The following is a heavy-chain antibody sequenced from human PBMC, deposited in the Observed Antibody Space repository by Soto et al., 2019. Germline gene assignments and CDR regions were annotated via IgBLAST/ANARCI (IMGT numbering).Heavy chain of an antibody. CDR3: ARDDCGSNPLSALDI. D-gene: IGHD4-17*01. V-gene: IGHV4-59*01. CDR1: GGSISSYY. CDR2: IFYIGST. Sequence: PSETLSLTCTVSGGSISSYYWSWMRQPPGKGLEWIGYIFYIGSTNYNPSLKSRVTISVDTSKNQLSLKLSYVSAADTAVYYCARDDCGSNPLSALDIWGQGTLVTVSS. J-gene: IGHJ3*02.